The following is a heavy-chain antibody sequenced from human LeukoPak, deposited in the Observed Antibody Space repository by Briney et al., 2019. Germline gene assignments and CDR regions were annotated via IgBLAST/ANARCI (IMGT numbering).Heavy chain of an antibody. CDR3: AREYYFDSSAYHTRFDP. V-gene: IGHV6-1*01. Sequence: SQTLSLTCGISGDSFSSNTAAWHWIRQSPSRGLEWLGRTYYRSKWYNDYAISVKSRITINPDTSKNQFSLQLNSVTPEDTAVYYCAREYYFDSSAYHTRFDPWGQGTLVTVSS. CDR1: GDSFSSNTAA. J-gene: IGHJ5*02. D-gene: IGHD3-22*01. CDR2: TYYRSKWYN.